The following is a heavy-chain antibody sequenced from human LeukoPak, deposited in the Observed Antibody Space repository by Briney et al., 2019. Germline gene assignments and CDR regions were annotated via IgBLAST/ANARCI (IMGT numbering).Heavy chain of an antibody. V-gene: IGHV3-30-3*01. CDR2: ISYDGSNK. J-gene: IGHJ4*02. CDR1: GFTFSSYA. CDR3: ARDKRFGELFIYYFDY. D-gene: IGHD3-10*01. Sequence: GGSLRLSCAASGFTFSSYAMHWVRQAPGKGLEWVAVISYDGSNKYYADSVKGRFTISRDNSKNTLYLQMNSLRAEDTAVYYCARDKRFGELFIYYFDYWGQGTLVTVSS.